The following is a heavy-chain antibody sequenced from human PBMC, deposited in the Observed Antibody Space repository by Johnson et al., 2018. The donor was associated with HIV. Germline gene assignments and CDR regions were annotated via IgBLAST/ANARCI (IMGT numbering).Heavy chain of an antibody. J-gene: IGHJ3*02. D-gene: IGHD6-13*01. CDR1: GFIFDDHG. V-gene: IGHV3-20*04. Sequence: VQLVESGGGVVRPGGSLRLSWAASGFIFDDHGMTWVRQAPGKGLEWVSGINWNGGRIGYADSVKARFTISRDNAKNSLYLQMNSLRGEDTALYYCARARGQLTRGDDAFDIWGQGTMVTVSS. CDR2: INWNGGRI. CDR3: ARARGQLTRGDDAFDI.